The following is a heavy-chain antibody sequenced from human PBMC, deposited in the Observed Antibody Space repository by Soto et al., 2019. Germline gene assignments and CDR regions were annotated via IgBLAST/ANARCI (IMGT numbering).Heavy chain of an antibody. CDR3: ARVNGDYALRFDY. CDR2: IYYSGST. D-gene: IGHD4-17*01. J-gene: IGHJ4*02. V-gene: IGHV4-31*03. CDR1: GGSISSGGYY. Sequence: NPSETLSLTCTVSGGSISSGGYYWSWIRQRPGKGLEWIGYIYYSGSTYYNPSLKSRVTISVDTSKNQFSLKLSSVTAADTAVYYGARVNGDYALRFDYWGQGTLVTGSS.